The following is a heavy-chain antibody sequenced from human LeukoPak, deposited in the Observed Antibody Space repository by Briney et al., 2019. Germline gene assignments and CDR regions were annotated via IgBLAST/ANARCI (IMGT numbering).Heavy chain of an antibody. CDR2: IIPIFGTA. Sequence: GASVKVSCKASEGTFSSYAISWVRQAPGQGLEWMGGIIPIFGTANYAQKFQGRVTITADKSTSTAYMELSSLRSEDTAVYYCASGVIRDGYLDYWGQGTLVTVSS. D-gene: IGHD5-24*01. CDR1: EGTFSSYA. CDR3: ASGVIRDGYLDY. J-gene: IGHJ4*02. V-gene: IGHV1-69*06.